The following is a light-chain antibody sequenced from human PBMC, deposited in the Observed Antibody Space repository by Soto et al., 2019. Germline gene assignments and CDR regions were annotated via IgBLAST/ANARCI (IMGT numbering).Light chain of an antibody. Sequence: QSALTQPRSVSGSPGQSVTISCTGTSSDVGAYDYVSWYQHHPGKAPKLLIYDVTERPSGVPDRFSGSKSGNTASLTISGLQAEDEAHFYCCSFIGGDTYMVFGGGTQLTVL. CDR1: SSDVGAYDY. CDR3: CSFIGGDTYMV. CDR2: DVT. J-gene: IGLJ2*01. V-gene: IGLV2-11*01.